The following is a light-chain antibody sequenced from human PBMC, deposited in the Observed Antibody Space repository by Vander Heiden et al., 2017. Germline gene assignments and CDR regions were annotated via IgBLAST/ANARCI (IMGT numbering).Light chain of an antibody. CDR2: GKN. CDR3: DSRDSSGNHLEV. V-gene: IGLV3-19*01. J-gene: IGLJ2*01. Sequence: SSELTPGPAVSVALRQTVRITCPGDSHRSNYASWYQQKPGQAPVLVIYGKNNRPPGIPDRFPGSSSGNTASLTITGAQAEDEADYYCDSRDSSGNHLEVFGGGTKLTVL. CDR1: SHRSNY.